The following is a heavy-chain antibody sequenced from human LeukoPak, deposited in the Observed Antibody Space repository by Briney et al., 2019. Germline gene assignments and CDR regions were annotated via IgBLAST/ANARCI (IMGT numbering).Heavy chain of an antibody. V-gene: IGHV4-34*01. J-gene: IGHJ4*02. CDR1: GGSFSGYY. Sequence: SETLSLTCAVYGGSFSGYYWSWIRQPPGKGLEWIGEIKHSGSTKYSPSLKSRVTISIDTSKNQFSLKLSSVTATDTAVYYCAREYYYDSSGRTGDFDYWGQGTLVTVSS. D-gene: IGHD3-22*01. CDR3: AREYYYDSSGRTGDFDY. CDR2: IKHSGST.